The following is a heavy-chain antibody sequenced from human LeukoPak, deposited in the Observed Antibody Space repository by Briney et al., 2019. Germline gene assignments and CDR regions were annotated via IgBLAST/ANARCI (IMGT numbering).Heavy chain of an antibody. CDR1: GFTFSGSA. CDR2: IGNKVSNYAT. Sequence: GGSLRLSCTASGFTFSGSAMHWVRQASGKGLEWVGHIGNKVSNYATEYAASLRGRFTISRDDSKDTAYLQVNSLKTEDTAVYYCAGNYDSWTGLNYWGQGTLVTVSS. J-gene: IGHJ4*02. D-gene: IGHD3-3*01. CDR3: AGNYDSWTGLNY. V-gene: IGHV3-73*01.